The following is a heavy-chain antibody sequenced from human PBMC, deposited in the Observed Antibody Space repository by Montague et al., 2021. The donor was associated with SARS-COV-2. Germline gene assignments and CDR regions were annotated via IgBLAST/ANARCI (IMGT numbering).Heavy chain of an antibody. CDR2: IDKSGTT. D-gene: IGHD3-16*02. V-gene: IGHV4-31*01. J-gene: IGHJ4*01. Sequence: TLSLTCTVSGGSISYGGYFWIWLRQHPGKGLEWVGNIDKSGTTHHXXXLKSPVSLSEDTSKNQFPLNLRSATAAATAVYYCARHRTYYDEVWGTQRYTPDDWGQGTLVTVSS. CDR1: GGSISYGGYF. CDR3: ARHRTYYDEVWGTQRYTPDD.